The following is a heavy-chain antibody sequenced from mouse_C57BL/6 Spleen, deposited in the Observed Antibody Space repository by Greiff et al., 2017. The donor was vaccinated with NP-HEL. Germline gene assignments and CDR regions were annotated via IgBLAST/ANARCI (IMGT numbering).Heavy chain of an antibody. J-gene: IGHJ4*01. CDR2: IDPETGGT. Sequence: QVQLQQSGAELVRPGASVTLSCKASGYTFTDYEMHWVKQTPVHGLVWIGAIDPETGGTAYNQKFKGKAILTADKSSSTAYMELRSLTSEDSAVYYCTRTTVVANYAMDYWGQGTSVTVSS. D-gene: IGHD1-1*01. CDR1: GYTFTDYE. CDR3: TRTTVVANYAMDY. V-gene: IGHV1-15*01.